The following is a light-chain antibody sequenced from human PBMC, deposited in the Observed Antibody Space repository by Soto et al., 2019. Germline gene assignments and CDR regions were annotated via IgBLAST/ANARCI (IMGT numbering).Light chain of an antibody. V-gene: IGKV1-5*03. J-gene: IGKJ1*01. Sequence: DSEMTQSPSSLSASVGDRVTITCRASQSISSYLNWYQQKPGKAPKLLIYKASTLKSGVPSRFSGSGSGTEFTLTISSLQPDDFATYYCQHYNSYSEAFGQGTKV. CDR2: KAS. CDR1: QSISSY. CDR3: QHYNSYSEA.